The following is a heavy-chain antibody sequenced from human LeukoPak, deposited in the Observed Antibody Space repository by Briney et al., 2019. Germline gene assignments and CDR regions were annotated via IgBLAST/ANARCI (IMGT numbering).Heavy chain of an antibody. D-gene: IGHD3-3*01. Sequence: PSETLSLTCTVSGGSISSYYWSWIRQPPGKGLEWIGDIYYSGSTNYNPSLKSRVTISVDTSKNQFSLKLSSVTAADTAVYYCARNYYDFWSGYYTDYYYGMDVWGQGTTVTVSS. J-gene: IGHJ6*02. CDR2: IYYSGST. V-gene: IGHV4-59*01. CDR1: GGSISSYY. CDR3: ARNYYDFWSGYYTDYYYGMDV.